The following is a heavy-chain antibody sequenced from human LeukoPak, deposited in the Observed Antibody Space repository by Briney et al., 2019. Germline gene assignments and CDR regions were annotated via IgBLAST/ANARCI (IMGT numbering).Heavy chain of an antibody. Sequence: GGSLRLSCAVSGFTFSSYWMSWFRQAPGKGLEWVANINQDGSQKLSVDSVKGRFTISRDNAKNSLSLQMNSLRVEDTAVYYCARDWFDGDYDRFDYWGQGTLVTVSS. CDR2: INQDGSQK. J-gene: IGHJ4*02. D-gene: IGHD4-17*01. V-gene: IGHV3-7*03. CDR1: GFTFSSYW. CDR3: ARDWFDGDYDRFDY.